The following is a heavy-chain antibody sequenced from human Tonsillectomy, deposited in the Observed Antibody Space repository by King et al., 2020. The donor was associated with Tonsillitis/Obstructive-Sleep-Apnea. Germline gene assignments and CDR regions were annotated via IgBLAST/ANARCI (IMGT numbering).Heavy chain of an antibody. V-gene: IGHV1-2*06. Sequence: VQLVESGAEVKKPGASVKVSCKASGYTFTGDYMHWVRQAPGQGLEWMGRINPNSGGTNYAQKFQGRVTMTRDTSISTAYMELSRLRSDDTAVDYCARDDGDYKAPYDYWGQGTLVTVSS. D-gene: IGHD4-17*01. CDR3: ARDDGDYKAPYDY. J-gene: IGHJ4*02. CDR1: GYTFTGDY. CDR2: INPNSGGT.